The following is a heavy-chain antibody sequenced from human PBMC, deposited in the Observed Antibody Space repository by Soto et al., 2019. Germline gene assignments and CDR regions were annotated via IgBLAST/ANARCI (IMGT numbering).Heavy chain of an antibody. D-gene: IGHD6-13*01. CDR2: IIPIFGTA. Sequence: SVKVSCKASGGTFSSYAISWVRQAPGQGLEWMGGIIPIFGTANYAQKFQGRVTITADESTSTAYMEPSSLRSEDTAVYYCARDRRRAAAGPYYYYGMDVWGQGTTVTV. CDR1: GGTFSSYA. CDR3: ARDRRRAAAGPYYYYGMDV. V-gene: IGHV1-69*13. J-gene: IGHJ6*02.